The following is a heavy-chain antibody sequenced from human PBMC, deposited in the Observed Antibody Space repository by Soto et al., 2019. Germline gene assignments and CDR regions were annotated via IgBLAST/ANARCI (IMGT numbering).Heavy chain of an antibody. CDR3: ARVKWLRSDPFDY. Sequence: SVKVSCNAAGYTFTGYYIDWVRHAPGQGLEWMGWINPNTGGTNYAQKFQGHFTMTTDTSLGTAYLELGRLTSVETAIYYCARVKWLRSDPFDYWGQGTLVAVSS. CDR2: INPNTGGT. V-gene: IGHV1-2*02. J-gene: IGHJ4*02. D-gene: IGHD5-12*01. CDR1: GYTFTGYY.